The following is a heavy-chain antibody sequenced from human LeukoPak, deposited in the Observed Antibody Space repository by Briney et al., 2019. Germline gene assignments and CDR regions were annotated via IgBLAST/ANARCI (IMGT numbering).Heavy chain of an antibody. J-gene: IGHJ5*01. CDR3: ARGGASSKWLDS. V-gene: IGHV4-59*01. D-gene: IGHD3-16*01. CDR2: IYYSGST. CDR1: GGSINSYY. Sequence: SETLSLTCTVSGGSINSYYWNWIRQPPGKGLEWIGYIYYSGSTNYNPSLKSRVTISVDTSKNQFSLKLSSVTAADTAVYYCARGGASSKWLDSWGQGTLVTVSS.